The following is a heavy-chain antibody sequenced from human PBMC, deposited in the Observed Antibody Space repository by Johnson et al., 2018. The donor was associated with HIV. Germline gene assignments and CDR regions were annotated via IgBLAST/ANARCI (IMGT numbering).Heavy chain of an antibody. CDR1: GFTFSSYG. J-gene: IGHJ3*02. V-gene: IGHV3-30*02. D-gene: IGHD6-19*01. CDR2: IRYDGSNK. Sequence: VQLVESGGGVVQPGRSLRLSCAASGFTFSSYGMHWVRQAPGKGLEWVAFIRYDGSNKYYADSVKGRFTISRDNSKNTLYLQMNSLRAEDTAVYYCAKDYAVRRRANAFDIWGQGTMVTVSS. CDR3: AKDYAVRRRANAFDI.